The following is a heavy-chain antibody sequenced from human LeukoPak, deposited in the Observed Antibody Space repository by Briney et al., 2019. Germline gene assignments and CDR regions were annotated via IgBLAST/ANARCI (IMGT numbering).Heavy chain of an antibody. Sequence: SVKVSCKASGGTFSSYAISWVRQAPGQGLEWMGRIILIFGTANYAQKFQGRVTITTDESTSTAYMELSSLRSEDTAVYYCAAGEGYCSSTSCYNFDYWGQGTLVTVSS. CDR1: GGTFSSYA. D-gene: IGHD2-2*02. J-gene: IGHJ4*02. CDR3: AAGEGYCSSTSCYNFDY. CDR2: IILIFGTA. V-gene: IGHV1-69*05.